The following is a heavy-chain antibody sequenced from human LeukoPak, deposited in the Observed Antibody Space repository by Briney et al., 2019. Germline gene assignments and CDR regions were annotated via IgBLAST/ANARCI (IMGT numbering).Heavy chain of an antibody. J-gene: IGHJ5*02. V-gene: IGHV3-23*01. D-gene: IGHD3-3*01. CDR3: ARTSTYYDFWSGYYPNWFDP. CDR2: ISGSGGST. CDR1: GFTLSSYA. Sequence: GGSLRLSCAASGFTLSSYAISWVPRAPGKGLEWVSAISGSGGSTYYAASAQRRFHNSRDNSKNTLYLQKHSLSAEDTAVYYCARTSTYYDFWSGYYPNWFDPWGQGTLVTVSS.